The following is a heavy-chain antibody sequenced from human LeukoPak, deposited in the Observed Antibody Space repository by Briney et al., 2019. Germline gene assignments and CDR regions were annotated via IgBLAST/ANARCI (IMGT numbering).Heavy chain of an antibody. D-gene: IGHD3-3*01. J-gene: IGHJ4*02. CDR2: VSPADGYA. CDR1: GYTFTNFA. CDR3: AKGPRVAVSLWSLDY. Sequence: ASVKVSCKASGYTFTNFAISWVRQAPGQGLEWMGWVSPADGYANYAQKFQGRVTMTTDTSTNTAYMELRGLRSDDTAVYYCAKGPRVAVSLWSLDYWGQGTLVTVSS. V-gene: IGHV1-18*01.